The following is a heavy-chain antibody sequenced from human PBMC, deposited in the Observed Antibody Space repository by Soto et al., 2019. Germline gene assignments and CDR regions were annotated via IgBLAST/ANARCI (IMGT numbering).Heavy chain of an antibody. CDR1: GFTFSNAW. CDR3: TPVGGY. Sequence: EVQLVESGGGLVKPGGSLRLSCAASGFTFSNAWMSWVRQAPGKGLEWVGRIKSKTDGGTTDYAAPVKGRFTISRDESKHTRYLKMNSLKTYDAAVYHCTPVGGYWGQGTMVTVSS. V-gene: IGHV3-15*01. CDR2: IKSKTDGGTT. J-gene: IGHJ4*02.